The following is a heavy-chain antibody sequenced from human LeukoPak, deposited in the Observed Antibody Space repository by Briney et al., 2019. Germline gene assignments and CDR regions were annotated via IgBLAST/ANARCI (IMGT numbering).Heavy chain of an antibody. D-gene: IGHD3-22*01. J-gene: IGHJ4*02. CDR2: IYTSGST. Sequence: PSETLSLTCTVSGGSISSYYWSWIRQPAGKGLEWIGRIYTSGSTNYNPSLKSRVTMSVDTSKNQFSLKLSSVTAADTAVYYCARGPSYDSSGYDYYFDYWGQGTLVTVSS. CDR1: GGSISSYY. CDR3: ARGPSYDSSGYDYYFDY. V-gene: IGHV4-4*07.